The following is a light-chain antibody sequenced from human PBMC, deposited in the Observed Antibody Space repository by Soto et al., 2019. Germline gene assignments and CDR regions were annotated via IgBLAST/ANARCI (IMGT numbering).Light chain of an antibody. J-gene: IGKJ1*01. CDR1: QIVRTN. V-gene: IGKV3-15*01. Sequence: IVMTQSPATLSVSPGYRSTISCRASQIVRTNLAWYQQKPGQAPRLLIYGASTRATGIPARFSGRGSGTEFTLTITSLQSEDFAVYYCQQYNDWLWTFGQGTRVDIK. CDR2: GAS. CDR3: QQYNDWLWT.